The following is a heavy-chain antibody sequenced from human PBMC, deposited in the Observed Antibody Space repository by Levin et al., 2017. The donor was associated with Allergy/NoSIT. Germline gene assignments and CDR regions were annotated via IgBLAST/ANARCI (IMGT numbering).Heavy chain of an antibody. D-gene: IGHD3-10*01. Sequence: LSLPCAASGFPFRDYYMSWIRQAPGKGLEWVSYISSSGSTIYYADSVKGRFTISRDNAKNSLYLQMNSLRAEDTAVYYCARAPGYYGSGSYYYWGQGTLVTVSS. CDR2: ISSSGSTI. CDR3: ARAPGYYGSGSYYY. J-gene: IGHJ4*02. V-gene: IGHV3-11*01. CDR1: GFPFRDYY.